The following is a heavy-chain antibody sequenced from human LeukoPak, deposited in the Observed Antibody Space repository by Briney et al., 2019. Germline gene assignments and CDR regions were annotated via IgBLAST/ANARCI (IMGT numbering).Heavy chain of an antibody. D-gene: IGHD2-15*01. CDR1: GVSISSYY. CDR2: IYYSGST. CDR3: DRVGYLNCSGGSCYGPCDY. Sequence: SETLPLTCTVSGVSISSYYWSWIRQPPGKGLEWIGYIYYSGSTNYTASLKSRVTISVDTSKNQLSLKLSSVTAADTAVYYCDRVGYLNCSGGSCYGPCDYWGQGTLVTVSS. J-gene: IGHJ4*02. V-gene: IGHV4-59*12.